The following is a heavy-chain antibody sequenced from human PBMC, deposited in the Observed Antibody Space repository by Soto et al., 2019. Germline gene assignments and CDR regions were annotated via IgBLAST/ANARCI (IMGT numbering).Heavy chain of an antibody. J-gene: IGHJ4*02. D-gene: IGHD5-18*01. Sequence: QVQLVQSGAEVKKPGASVKVSCKASGYTFTSYAMHWVRQAPGQRLEWMGWINAGNGKTKYSQKFQGRVTITRDTSASPAYMELSSLRSEDTAVYYCARSPGYSYGDYWGQGTLVTVSS. V-gene: IGHV1-3*01. CDR3: ARSPGYSYGDY. CDR1: GYTFTSYA. CDR2: INAGNGKT.